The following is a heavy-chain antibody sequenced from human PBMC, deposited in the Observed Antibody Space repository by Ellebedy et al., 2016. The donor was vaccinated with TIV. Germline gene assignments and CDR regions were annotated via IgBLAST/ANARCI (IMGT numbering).Heavy chain of an antibody. D-gene: IGHD2-2*02. J-gene: IGHJ5*02. V-gene: IGHV3-33*01. CDR2: IWSDGSIQ. CDR3: ARDVTDEVTYTGDTWLDP. Sequence: GESLKISXTTSGFTFSFFGMHWVRQAPGKGLESVAVIWSDGSIQYYADSVKGRFTISRDNSKNTLYLQMTSLRAGDTAVYYCARDVTDEVTYTGDTWLDPWGQGTLVTVSS. CDR1: GFTFSFFG.